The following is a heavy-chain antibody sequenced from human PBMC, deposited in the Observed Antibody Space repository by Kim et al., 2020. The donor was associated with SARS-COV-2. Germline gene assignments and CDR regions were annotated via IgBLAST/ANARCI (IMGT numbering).Heavy chain of an antibody. CDR2: INPNSGGT. CDR3: ARKTGYDSSGYYQSDAFDI. J-gene: IGHJ3*02. CDR1: GYTFTGYY. Sequence: ASVKVSCKASGYTFTGYYMHWVRQAPGQGLEWMGWINPNSGGTNYAQKFQGRVTMTRDTSISTAYMELSRLRSDDTAVYYCARKTGYDSSGYYQSDAFDIWGQGTMVTVSS. V-gene: IGHV1-2*02. D-gene: IGHD3-22*01.